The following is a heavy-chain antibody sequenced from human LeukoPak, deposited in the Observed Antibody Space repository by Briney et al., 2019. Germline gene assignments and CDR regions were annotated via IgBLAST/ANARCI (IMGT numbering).Heavy chain of an antibody. Sequence: PGGSLRLSCAASGFTFSSYSMHWVRQAPGKGLEWVAVIWYDGSNKYYADSVKGRFTISRDNSKNTLYLQMNSLRAEDTAVYYCARGQLHPYCGGDCYDAFDIWGQGTMVTVSS. V-gene: IGHV3-33*01. CDR3: ARGQLHPYCGGDCYDAFDI. CDR2: IWYDGSNK. CDR1: GFTFSSYS. J-gene: IGHJ3*02. D-gene: IGHD2-21*02.